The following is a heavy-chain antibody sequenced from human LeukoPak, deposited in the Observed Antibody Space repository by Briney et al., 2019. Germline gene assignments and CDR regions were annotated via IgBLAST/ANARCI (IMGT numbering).Heavy chain of an antibody. CDR1: GFTFSSYG. D-gene: IGHD2-2*01. Sequence: GGSLRLSCAASGFTFSSYGMHWVGQAPGKGLEWVAVISYDGSNKYYADSVKGRFTISRDNSKNTLYLQMNSLRAEDTAVYYCAKDHCSSTSCYYYYYGMDVWGQGTTVTVSS. CDR3: AKDHCSSTSCYYYYYGMDV. V-gene: IGHV3-30*18. CDR2: ISYDGSNK. J-gene: IGHJ6*02.